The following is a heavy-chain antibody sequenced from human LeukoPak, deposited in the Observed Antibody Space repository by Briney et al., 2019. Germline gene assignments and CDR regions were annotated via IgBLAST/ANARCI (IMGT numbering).Heavy chain of an antibody. CDR2: NYYSGST. CDR3: ARGGVSRYYYMDG. V-gene: IGHV4-30-4*01. CDR1: GGSISSDDYY. D-gene: IGHD3-16*01. J-gene: IGHJ6*03. Sequence: SETLSLTCTVSGGSISSDDYYWSWIRQSPGKGLEWLGHNYYSGSTYYNPSLKSRATLSIDTSKNQFSLKLSSVTAADTAVYYCARGGVSRYYYMDGWGKGTTVTVSS.